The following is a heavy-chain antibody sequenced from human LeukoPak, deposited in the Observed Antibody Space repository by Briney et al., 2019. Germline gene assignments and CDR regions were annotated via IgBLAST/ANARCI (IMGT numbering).Heavy chain of an antibody. CDR3: ARDHTGNNWNYPGV. D-gene: IGHD1-7*01. Sequence: SETLSLTCTVSGGSISSCYWSWIRQPAGKGLEWIGRIYTSGSTNYNPSLKSRVTMSVDTSKNQFSLKLSSVTAADTAVYYCARDHTGNNWNYPGVWGQGTMVTVSS. CDR2: IYTSGST. CDR1: GGSISSCY. J-gene: IGHJ3*01. V-gene: IGHV4-4*07.